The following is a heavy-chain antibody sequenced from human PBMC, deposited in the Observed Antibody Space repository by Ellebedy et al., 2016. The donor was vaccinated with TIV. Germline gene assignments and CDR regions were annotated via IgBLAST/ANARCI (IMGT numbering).Heavy chain of an antibody. J-gene: IGHJ4*02. V-gene: IGHV3-74*03. D-gene: IGHD1-26*01. CDR3: ARDHDWSYDY. CDR2: VSGDGSST. CDR1: GFTFNDYW. Sequence: GESLKISCAASGFTFNDYWMHWVRQVPGKGLVWVSRVSGDGSSTTYADSVKGRFTISRDDSENMLYLQMNSLTVEDTAVYYCARDHDWSYDYWGQGTLVTVSS.